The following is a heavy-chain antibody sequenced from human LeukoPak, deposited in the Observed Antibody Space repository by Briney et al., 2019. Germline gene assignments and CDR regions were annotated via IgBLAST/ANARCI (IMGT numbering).Heavy chain of an antibody. D-gene: IGHD3-22*01. Sequence: GGSLRLSCAASGFTFSSYAMHWVRQAPGKGLEYVSAISSNGGSTYYADSVKGRFTISRDNSKNTLYLQMSSLRAEDTAVYYCVKDGVYYDRDAFDIWGQGTMVTVSS. V-gene: IGHV3-64D*09. CDR3: VKDGVYYDRDAFDI. J-gene: IGHJ3*02. CDR1: GFTFSSYA. CDR2: ISSNGGST.